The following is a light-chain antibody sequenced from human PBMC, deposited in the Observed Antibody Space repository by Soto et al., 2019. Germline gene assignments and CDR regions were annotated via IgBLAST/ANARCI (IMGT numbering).Light chain of an antibody. Sequence: QSALTQPASVSGSPGQSITISCTGTSSDVGAYNYVSWYQQHPGKAPKLMIYDVNNRPSGVSNRFSGSKSGSTASLTISGLQAEDEADYYCNSYTSSSTLYVFGTGTKVTV. CDR3: NSYTSSSTLYV. V-gene: IGLV2-14*01. J-gene: IGLJ1*01. CDR1: SSDVGAYNY. CDR2: DVN.